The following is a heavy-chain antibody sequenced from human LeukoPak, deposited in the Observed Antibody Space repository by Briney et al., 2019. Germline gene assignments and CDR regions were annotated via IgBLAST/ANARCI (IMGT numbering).Heavy chain of an antibody. V-gene: IGHV1-8*01. J-gene: IGHJ4*02. Sequence: GASVTVSCKTSGYTFTGYDINWVRQAPGQGLEWMGWMKSNSGDTHFAQKFQGRLTMTRNTSISTAFMELSSLRSEDTAVYYCARGEYSSSWYPFDYWGQGSLVTVSS. CDR3: ARGEYSSSWYPFDY. D-gene: IGHD6-13*01. CDR1: GYTFTGYD. CDR2: MKSNSGDT.